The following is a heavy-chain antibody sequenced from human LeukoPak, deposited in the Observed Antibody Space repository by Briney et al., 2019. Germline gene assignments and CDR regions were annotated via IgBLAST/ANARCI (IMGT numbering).Heavy chain of an antibody. V-gene: IGHV3-73*01. Sequence: GGSLRLSSAPSRVTFTGSAMHRVREASGKGLEWGGRIRSKANCYATAYAASVKGRFTISRDDSKNTAYLQMNSLKTEDTAVYYCTRLDLWFGEPVNMDVWGKGTTVTVSS. D-gene: IGHD3-10*01. CDR2: IRSKANCYAT. J-gene: IGHJ6*03. CDR3: TRLDLWFGEPVNMDV. CDR1: RVTFTGSA.